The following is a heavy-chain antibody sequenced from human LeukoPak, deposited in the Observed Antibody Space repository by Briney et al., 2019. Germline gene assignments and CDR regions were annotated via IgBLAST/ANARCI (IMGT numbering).Heavy chain of an antibody. D-gene: IGHD3-10*01. J-gene: IGHJ6*02. V-gene: IGHV3-7*01. CDR2: IKQDGSEK. CDR1: GFTFSSYW. Sequence: GGSLRLSCAASGFTFSSYWMSWVRQAPGKGLEWVANIKQDGSEKYYVDSVKGRFTISRYNAKNSLYLQMNSLRAEDTAVYYCARRRRITIVRGDSGLDYYYGMDVWGQGTTVTVSS. CDR3: ARRRRITIVRGDSGLDYYYGMDV.